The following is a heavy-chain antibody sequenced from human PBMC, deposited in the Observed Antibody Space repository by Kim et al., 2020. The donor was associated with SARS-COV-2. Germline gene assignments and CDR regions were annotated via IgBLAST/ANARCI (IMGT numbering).Heavy chain of an antibody. J-gene: IGHJ4*02. D-gene: IGHD6-19*01. V-gene: IGHV1-46*01. CDR3: ARRPGYSSAWNFYY. Sequence: AQEFQGRVTMTRDTSTSTVYMGLSSLRSEDTAVYYCARRPGYSSAWNFYYWGQGTLVTVSS.